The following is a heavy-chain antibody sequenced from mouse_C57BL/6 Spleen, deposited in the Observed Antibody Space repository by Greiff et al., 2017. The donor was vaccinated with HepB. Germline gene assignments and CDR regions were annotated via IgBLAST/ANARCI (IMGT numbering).Heavy chain of an antibody. CDR2: IRDGGSYT. CDR1: GFTFSSYA. V-gene: IGHV5-4*03. CDR3: ASDPPIYYGPYFDY. Sequence: EVMLVESGGGLVKPGGSLKLSCAASGFTFSSYAMSWVRQTPEKRLEWVATIRDGGSYTYYPDHVKGLFTLSRDNAKNNLYLQMSHLKSEDTAMYYCASDPPIYYGPYFDYWGQGTTLTVSS. J-gene: IGHJ2*01. D-gene: IGHD2-1*01.